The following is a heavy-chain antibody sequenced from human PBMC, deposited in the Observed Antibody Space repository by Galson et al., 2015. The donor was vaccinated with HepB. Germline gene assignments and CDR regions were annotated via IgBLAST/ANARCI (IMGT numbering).Heavy chain of an antibody. CDR1: GFTFSSYG. V-gene: IGHV3-33*06. J-gene: IGHJ6*02. D-gene: IGHD3-22*01. Sequence: SLRLSCAASGFTFSSYGMHWVRQAPGKGLEWVAVIWHDGSNKYYADSVKGRFTISRDNSKNTLYLQMNSLRAEDTAVYYCAKGHGQRLLRDYYYYGMDVWGQGTTVTVSS. CDR3: AKGHGQRLLRDYYYYGMDV. CDR2: IWHDGSNK.